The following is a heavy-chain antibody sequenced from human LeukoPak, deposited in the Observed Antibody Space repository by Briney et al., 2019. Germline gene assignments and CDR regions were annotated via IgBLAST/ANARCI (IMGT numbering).Heavy chain of an antibody. CDR1: DGSIIEYY. D-gene: IGHD5-18*01. J-gene: IGHJ4*02. CDR2: IHASGST. V-gene: IGHV4-4*08. CDR3: ARGAALVTHKYFDY. Sequence: SETLSLTCTVSDGSIIEYYWSWIRQSPGKGLEWIGYIHASGSTVYNPSLESRVTFSIGSPKNHFFLRVTPVTAADTAVYYCARGAALVTHKYFDYWGPGTLVTVSS.